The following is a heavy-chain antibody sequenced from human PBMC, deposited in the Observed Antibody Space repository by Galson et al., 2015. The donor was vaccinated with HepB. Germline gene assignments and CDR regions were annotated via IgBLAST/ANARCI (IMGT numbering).Heavy chain of an antibody. D-gene: IGHD2-2*01. CDR2: ISYDGSNK. Sequence: SLRLSCAASGFTFSSYGMHWVRQAPGKGLEWVAVISYDGSNKYYTDSVKGRFTISRDNSKNTLFLQMNSLRSDDTAVYYCARGTEYQLLPFYYYYYMDVWGKGTTVTVSS. V-gene: IGHV3-30*03. J-gene: IGHJ6*03. CDR3: ARGTEYQLLPFYYYYYMDV. CDR1: GFTFSSYG.